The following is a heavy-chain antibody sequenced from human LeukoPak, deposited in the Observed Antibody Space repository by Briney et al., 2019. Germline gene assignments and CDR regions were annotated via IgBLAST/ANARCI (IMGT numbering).Heavy chain of an antibody. CDR1: GFTFSDYY. CDR3: ARDLYLANPFY. CDR2: ISSSGRTI. J-gene: IGHJ4*02. Sequence: GGALRLSCAASGFTFSDYYMSWMRQAPGKGVEWVSYISSSGRTIYYADSVKGRVTISRDNAKNSLYMQMNSLRAEDTAVYYCARDLYLANPFYWGQGTLVTVSS. V-gene: IGHV3-11*04. D-gene: IGHD2-2*02.